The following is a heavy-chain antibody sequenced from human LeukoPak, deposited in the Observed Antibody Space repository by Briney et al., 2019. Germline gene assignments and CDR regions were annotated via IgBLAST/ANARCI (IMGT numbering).Heavy chain of an antibody. V-gene: IGHV3-7*01. Sequence: PGGSLRLSCAASGFTFSSYWMSWVRQAPGKGLEWVANIKQDGSEKYYVDSVKGRFTISRDNVKDSVYLQVNSLTAEDTAVYYCARDGPFDYWGQGTLVTVSS. CDR1: GFTFSSYW. D-gene: IGHD3/OR15-3a*01. J-gene: IGHJ4*02. CDR2: IKQDGSEK. CDR3: ARDGPFDY.